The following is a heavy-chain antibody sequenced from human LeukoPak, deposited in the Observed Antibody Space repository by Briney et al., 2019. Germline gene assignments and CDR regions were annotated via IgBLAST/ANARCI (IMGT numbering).Heavy chain of an antibody. J-gene: IGHJ4*02. CDR1: GFTFSSYW. CDR2: IKQDGSEK. Sequence: GGSLRLSCAASGFTFSSYWMSWVRQAPGKGLEWVANIKQDGSEKYYVDSVKGRFTISRDNAKNSLYLQMNSLRAEDTAVYYCARDLYYDSSGYPGVWGQGTLVTVSS. CDR3: ARDLYYDSSGYPGV. D-gene: IGHD3-22*01. V-gene: IGHV3-7*01.